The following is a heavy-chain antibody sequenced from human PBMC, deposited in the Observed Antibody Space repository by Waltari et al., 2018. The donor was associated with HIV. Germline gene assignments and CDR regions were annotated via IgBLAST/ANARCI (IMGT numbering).Heavy chain of an antibody. V-gene: IGHV4-59*01. CDR2: IYYSGST. D-gene: IGHD4-17*01. Sequence: QVLLQESGPGLVKPSETLSLTCTVSGGSISNYYWNWIRQPPGKGLEWIWYIYYSGSTKDTPSRTSRVTISVDTSKNQFSLKLSSVTAADTAVYYCARGTYGDYVYWYFNLWGRGTLVTVSS. J-gene: IGHJ2*01. CDR1: GGSISNYY. CDR3: ARGTYGDYVYWYFNL.